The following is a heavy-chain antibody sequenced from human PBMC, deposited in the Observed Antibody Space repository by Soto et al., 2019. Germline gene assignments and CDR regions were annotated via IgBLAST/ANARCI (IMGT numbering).Heavy chain of an antibody. CDR1: GYTFTSYG. D-gene: IGHD2-2*03. CDR3: ARDGYCSSTSCYGRIYYYYYGMDV. J-gene: IGHJ6*02. CDR2: ISAYNGNT. Sequence: ASVKVSCKASGYTFTSYGISWVRQAPGQGLEWMGWISAYNGNTNYAQKLQDRVTMTTDTSTSTAYMELRSLRSDDTAVYYCARDGYCSSTSCYGRIYYYYYGMDVWGQGTTVTVSS. V-gene: IGHV1-18*01.